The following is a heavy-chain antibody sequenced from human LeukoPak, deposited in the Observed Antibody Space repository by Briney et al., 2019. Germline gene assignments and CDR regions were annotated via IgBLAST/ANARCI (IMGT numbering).Heavy chain of an antibody. V-gene: IGHV1-18*01. D-gene: IGHD6-19*01. Sequence: ASVKVSCKASGYIFTTYAISWVRQAPGQGLEWMGWISVYNGDTNYAQNLQGRVTMTTDTSTSTAYMELRSLRSDDTAVYYCARDSERASSGWYMAWIQEDWGQGTLVTVSS. CDR2: ISVYNGDT. J-gene: IGHJ4*02. CDR1: GYIFTTYA. CDR3: ARDSERASSGWYMAWIQED.